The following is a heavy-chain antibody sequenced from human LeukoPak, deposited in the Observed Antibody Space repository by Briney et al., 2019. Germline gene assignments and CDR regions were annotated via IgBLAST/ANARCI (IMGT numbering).Heavy chain of an antibody. D-gene: IGHD2-2*01. J-gene: IGHJ6*03. V-gene: IGHV4-61*02. CDR2: IYTSGST. Sequence: PSETLSLTCTVSGGSISSGSYYWSWIRQPAGKGLEWIGRIYTSGSTNYNPSLKSRVTISVDTSKNQFSLKLSSVTAADTAVYYCARGRGTYCSSTSCYPGDYYYYMDVWGKGTTVTVSS. CDR3: ARGRGTYCSSTSCYPGDYYYYMDV. CDR1: GGSISSGSYY.